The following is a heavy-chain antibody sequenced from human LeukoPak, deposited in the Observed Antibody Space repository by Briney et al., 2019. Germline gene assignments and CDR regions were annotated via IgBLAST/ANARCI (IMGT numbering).Heavy chain of an antibody. CDR1: GGSISPYY. Sequence: PSETLSLTCTVSGGSISPYYWSWIRQPAGKGLEWIGRMFTSGNTNYNSSLKSRVTMSVDRSKNQFSLKLISVTAADTAVYYCARSRCYNCAFDVWGQGTMVTVSS. D-gene: IGHD2-2*02. CDR2: MFTSGNT. V-gene: IGHV4-4*07. J-gene: IGHJ3*01. CDR3: ARSRCYNCAFDV.